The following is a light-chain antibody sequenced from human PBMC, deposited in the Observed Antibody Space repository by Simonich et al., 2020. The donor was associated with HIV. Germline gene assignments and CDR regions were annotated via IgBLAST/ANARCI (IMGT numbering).Light chain of an antibody. J-gene: IGLJ2*01. CDR1: SSAVGSYNL. Sequence: QSALTQPASVSWSPGQSITISCTGTSSAVGSYNLVSWYQQHPGKAPKLLIYEGSKRPSGVSHRFSGSKSGNTASLTISGLQAEDGADYYCFSFAGNNIYVVFGGGTKLTVL. CDR2: EGS. V-gene: IGLV2-23*01. CDR3: FSFAGNNIYVV.